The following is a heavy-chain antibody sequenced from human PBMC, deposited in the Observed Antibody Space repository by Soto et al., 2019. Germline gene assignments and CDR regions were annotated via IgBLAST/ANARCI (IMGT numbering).Heavy chain of an antibody. J-gene: IGHJ6*02. CDR2: IKQDGSEK. CDR3: ARDRDLGTYYDFWSGYYNYYYYGMDV. D-gene: IGHD3-3*01. V-gene: IGHV3-7*03. CDR1: GFTFSSYW. Sequence: PGGSLRLSCAASGFTFSSYWMSWVRQAPGKGLEWVANIKQDGSEKYYVDSVKGRFTISRDNAKNSLYLQMNSLRAEDTAVYYCARDRDLGTYYDFWSGYYNYYYYGMDVWGQGTTVTVSS.